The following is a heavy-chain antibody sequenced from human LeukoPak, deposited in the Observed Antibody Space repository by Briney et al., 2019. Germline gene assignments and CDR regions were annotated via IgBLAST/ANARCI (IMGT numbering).Heavy chain of an antibody. J-gene: IGHJ4*02. CDR3: AKDRRALDSSGYSYFDY. V-gene: IGHV3-30*18. Sequence: GGSLTLTCAASGFVFSSYGMHWVRQAPGKGLEWVGVIPYDGSNKYYADSVKGRFTISRDNSKNTLYLQMNSLRAEDTAVYYCAKDRRALDSSGYSYFDYWGQGTLVTVSS. CDR2: IPYDGSNK. D-gene: IGHD3-22*01. CDR1: GFVFSSYG.